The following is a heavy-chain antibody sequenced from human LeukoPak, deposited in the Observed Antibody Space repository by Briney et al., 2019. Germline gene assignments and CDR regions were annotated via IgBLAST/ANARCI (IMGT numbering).Heavy chain of an antibody. V-gene: IGHV4-34*12. CDR1: GESLNYYY. CDR3: ASGAWATRLQY. CDR2: VFDGKTT. Sequence: SETLSLTCAVYGESLNYYYWSWIRQSPEKGLEWIGEVFDGKTTNYNPSLKSRVTISAVTSSNQFSLNLKSVTAVDTAVYYCASGAWATRLQYWAQGTLVIVSS. J-gene: IGHJ4*01. D-gene: IGHD5-12*01.